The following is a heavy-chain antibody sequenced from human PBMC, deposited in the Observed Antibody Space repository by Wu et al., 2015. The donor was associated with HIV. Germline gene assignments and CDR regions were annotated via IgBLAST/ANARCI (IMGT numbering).Heavy chain of an antibody. CDR1: GGIFSKYD. D-gene: IGHD6-19*01. Sequence: QVQLVQSGAEVKKPGSSVRVSCKASGGIFSKYDINWVRQAPGQGLEWMGGTTPMFGTTNYAQKFQGRVTITSDVYTGTVYTELSSLRSEDTAIYYCASPRSPGFSSAWPTYFDYWGQGSLVTVSS. V-gene: IGHV1-69*05. J-gene: IGHJ4*02. CDR3: ASPRSPGFSSAWPTYFDY. CDR2: TTPMFGTT.